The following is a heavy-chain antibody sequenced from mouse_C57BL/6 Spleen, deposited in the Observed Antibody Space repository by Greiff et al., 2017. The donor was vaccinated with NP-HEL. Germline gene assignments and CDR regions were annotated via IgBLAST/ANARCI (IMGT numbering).Heavy chain of an antibody. Sequence: EVQLVESEGGLVQPGSSMKLSCTASGFTFSDYYMAWVRQVPEKGLEWVANINYDGSSTYYLDSLKSRFIISRDNAKNILYLQMSSLKSEDTATYYCARRGTTVVATNWYFDVWGTGTTVTVSS. D-gene: IGHD1-1*01. J-gene: IGHJ1*03. CDR1: GFTFSDYY. CDR2: INYDGSST. V-gene: IGHV5-16*02. CDR3: ARRGTTVVATNWYFDV.